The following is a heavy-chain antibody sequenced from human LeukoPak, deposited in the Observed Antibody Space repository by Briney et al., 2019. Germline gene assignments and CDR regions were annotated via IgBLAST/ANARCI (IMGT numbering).Heavy chain of an antibody. CDR3: ASEHGQYSGSGSYYNPYYYYYYMDV. V-gene: IGHV1-69*13. D-gene: IGHD3-10*01. Sequence: ASVKVSCKASGGTFSSYAISWVRQAPGQGLEWMGGIIPIFGTANYAQKFQGRVTITADESTSTAYMELSSLRSEDTAVYYCASEHGQYSGSGSYYNPYYYYYYMDVWGKGTTVTISS. CDR1: GGTFSSYA. J-gene: IGHJ6*03. CDR2: IIPIFGTA.